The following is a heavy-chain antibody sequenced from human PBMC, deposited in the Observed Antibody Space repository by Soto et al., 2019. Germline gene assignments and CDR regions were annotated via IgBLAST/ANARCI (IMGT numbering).Heavy chain of an antibody. CDR2: ISGSGGST. CDR1: GFTFSSYA. CDR3: AKDLGYYCSGSYYHFDY. D-gene: IGHD3-10*01. Sequence: EVQLLESGGGLVQPGGSLRLSCAASGFTFSSYAMSWVRQAPGKGLEWVSAISGSGGSTYYADSVKGLFTISRDNSKNTLYRQMNSLRAEDTAVYDCAKDLGYYCSGSYYHFDYWGQGTLVTVFS. V-gene: IGHV3-23*01. J-gene: IGHJ4*02.